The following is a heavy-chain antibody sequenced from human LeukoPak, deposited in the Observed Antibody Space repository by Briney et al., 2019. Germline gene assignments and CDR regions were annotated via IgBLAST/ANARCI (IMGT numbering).Heavy chain of an antibody. J-gene: IGHJ4*02. CDR1: GFTFSSYA. CDR2: ISGRGGST. D-gene: IGHD6-19*01. CDR3: AKDRAAVAGFDY. V-gene: IGHV3-23*01. Sequence: PGGSLRLSCTVSGFTFSSYAMNWVRQAPGKGLEWVSAISGRGGSTYYADSVKGRFTISRDNSRNTLYLQMNSLRAEDTAVYYCAKDRAAVAGFDYWGQGTLVTVSS.